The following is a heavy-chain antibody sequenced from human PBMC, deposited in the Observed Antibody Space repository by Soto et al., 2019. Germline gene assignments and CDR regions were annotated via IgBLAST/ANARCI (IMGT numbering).Heavy chain of an antibody. J-gene: IGHJ3*02. CDR3: AREYGDQAFDI. D-gene: IGHD3-10*01. CDR2: INAGNGNT. CDR1: GYTFTSYA. V-gene: IGHV1-3*01. Sequence: ASVKVSCKASGYTFTSYAMHWVRQAPGQRLEWMGWINAGNGNTKYSQKFQGRVTITRDTSASTAYMELSSLRSEDTAAYYCAREYGDQAFDIWGQGTMVTVSS.